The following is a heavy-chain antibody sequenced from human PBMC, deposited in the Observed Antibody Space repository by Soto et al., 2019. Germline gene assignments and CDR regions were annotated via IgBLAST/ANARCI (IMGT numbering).Heavy chain of an antibody. CDR3: ARGGLAARLGY. Sequence: QVQLQQWGAGLLKPSETPSLTCAVYGGSFSGYYWSWIRQPPGKGLEWIGEINHSGSTNYNPSLKSRVTISVDTSKNQFSLKLRSVTAADTAVYYCARGGLAARLGYWGQGTLVTVSS. CDR1: GGSFSGYY. D-gene: IGHD6-6*01. CDR2: INHSGST. V-gene: IGHV4-34*01. J-gene: IGHJ4*02.